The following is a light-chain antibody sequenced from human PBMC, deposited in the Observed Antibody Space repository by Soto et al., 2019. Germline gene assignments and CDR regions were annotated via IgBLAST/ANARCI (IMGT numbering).Light chain of an antibody. CDR3: QQYGSSPSWT. J-gene: IGKJ1*01. CDR1: QSVSSY. Sequence: IVLTRWQAIMSLSPRERANPPCRASQSVSSYLAWYQQKPGQAPRLLIYGASSRATVIPDRFSGSGSGTDFTLTISRLEPEDFAVYYCQQYGSSPSWTFGQGTKVDIK. CDR2: GAS. V-gene: IGKV3-20*01.